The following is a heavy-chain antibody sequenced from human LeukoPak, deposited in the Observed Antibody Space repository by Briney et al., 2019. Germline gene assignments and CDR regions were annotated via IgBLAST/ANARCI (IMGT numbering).Heavy chain of an antibody. CDR3: ARDPTYDILTGSAYYFDD. D-gene: IGHD3-9*01. J-gene: IGHJ4*02. V-gene: IGHV1-69*05. CDR1: GGTFRRYA. CDR2: HIPLFGTA. Sequence: SEKVSCKASGGTFRRYAISWVRQAPGQGLEWMGGHIPLFGTAKYAQKFQSRVTITTDESTSTAYMELSSLRSEDTAVYYCARDPTYDILTGSAYYFDDWGQGTLVTVPS.